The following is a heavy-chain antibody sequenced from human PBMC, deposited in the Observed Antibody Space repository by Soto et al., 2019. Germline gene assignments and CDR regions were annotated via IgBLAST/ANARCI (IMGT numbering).Heavy chain of an antibody. Sequence: TLFLTGTVSGGSISSGGYYWRWILQHPGKGLEWIGYIYYSGSTYYNPSLKSRVTISVDTSKNQFSLKLSSVTAADTAVYYCARDLRYGSGSYYTHSYFDYWGQGTLVTVSS. CDR2: IYYSGST. J-gene: IGHJ4*02. CDR1: GGSISSGGYY. D-gene: IGHD3-10*01. V-gene: IGHV4-31*03. CDR3: ARDLRYGSGSYYTHSYFDY.